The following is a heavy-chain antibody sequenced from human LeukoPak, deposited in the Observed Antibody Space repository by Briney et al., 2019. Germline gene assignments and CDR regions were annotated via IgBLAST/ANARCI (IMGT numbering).Heavy chain of an antibody. CDR3: ARGYYYGSGPDVYYFDY. CDR1: GGSISSSSYY. Sequence: PSETLSLTCTVSGGSISSSSYYWGWIRQPPGKGLEWIGSIYYSGSTYYNPSLKSRVTISVDTSKNQFSLKLSSVTAADTAVYYCARGYYYGSGPDVYYFDYWGQGTLVTVSS. D-gene: IGHD3-10*01. J-gene: IGHJ4*02. V-gene: IGHV4-39*07. CDR2: IYYSGST.